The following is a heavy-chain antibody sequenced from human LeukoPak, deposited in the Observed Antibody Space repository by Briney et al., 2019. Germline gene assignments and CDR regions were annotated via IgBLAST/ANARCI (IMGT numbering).Heavy chain of an antibody. CDR2: ISSRGDIT. D-gene: IGHD2-21*01. Sequence: PGGSLRLFCTASGFTFSTYAMSWVRQAPGKGLEWVSAISSRGDITYYADSVKGPFTISRDNSKNTLYLQMNNLRAEDTAVYYCAKRLPYYFDYWGQGALVTVSS. CDR1: GFTFSTYA. J-gene: IGHJ4*02. V-gene: IGHV3-23*01. CDR3: AKRLPYYFDY.